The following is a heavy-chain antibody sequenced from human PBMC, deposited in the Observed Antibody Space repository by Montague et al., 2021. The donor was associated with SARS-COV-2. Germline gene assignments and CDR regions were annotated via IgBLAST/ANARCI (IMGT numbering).Heavy chain of an antibody. V-gene: IGHV3-30-3*01. Sequence: SLRLSCAASGFPFSSYAMHWVRQAPGKGLEWVAVISYDGSNKYYADSVKGRFTISRDNSKNTLYLQMNSLRAEDTAVYYCAGGLLWFGEFGYWGQGTLVTVSS. J-gene: IGHJ4*02. CDR3: AGGLLWFGEFGY. CDR1: GFPFSSYA. CDR2: ISYDGSNK. D-gene: IGHD3-10*01.